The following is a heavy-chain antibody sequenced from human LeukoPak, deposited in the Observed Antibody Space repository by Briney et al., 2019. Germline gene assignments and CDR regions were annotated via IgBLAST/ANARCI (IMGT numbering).Heavy chain of an antibody. CDR1: GYSFTSYW. Sequence: GESLKISCKGSGYSFTSYWIGWVCQMPGKGLEWMGIIYPGDSDTRYSPSFQGQVTISADKSISTAYLQWSSLKASDTAMYCCARRYCSGGSCYSRWFDPWGQGTLVTVSS. J-gene: IGHJ5*02. D-gene: IGHD2-15*01. CDR2: IYPGDSDT. CDR3: ARRYCSGGSCYSRWFDP. V-gene: IGHV5-51*03.